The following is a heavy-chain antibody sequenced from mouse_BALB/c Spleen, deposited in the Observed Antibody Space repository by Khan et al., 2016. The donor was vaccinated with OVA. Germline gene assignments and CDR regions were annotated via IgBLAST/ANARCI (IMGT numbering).Heavy chain of an antibody. CDR3: AKFTPAYYSMDY. D-gene: IGHD1-2*01. Sequence: QVQLKQSGPGLVAPSESLSITCTVSGFSLSSYGVNWVRQPPGKGLEWLGVIWGDGSTNYHSGLKSRLTINKDNSTSQVFLKLNSLQTYDTATYYCAKFTPAYYSMDYWGQGTSVTVSS. V-gene: IGHV2-3*01. CDR2: IWGDGST. CDR1: GFSLSSYG. J-gene: IGHJ4*01.